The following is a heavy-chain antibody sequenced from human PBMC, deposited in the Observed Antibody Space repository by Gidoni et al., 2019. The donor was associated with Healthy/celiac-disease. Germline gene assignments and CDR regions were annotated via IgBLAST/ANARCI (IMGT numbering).Heavy chain of an antibody. CDR1: GFTFTSSA. CDR3: AADHRITMPPGGDY. J-gene: IGHJ4*02. D-gene: IGHD3-10*01. V-gene: IGHV1-58*01. CDR2: IVVGSGNT. Sequence: QMQLVQSGPEVKKPGTSVKVSCKASGFTFTSSAVQWVRQARGQRLEWIGWIVVGSGNTNYAQKFQERVTITRDMSTSTAYMELSSLRSEDTAVYYCAADHRITMPPGGDYWGQGTLVTVSS.